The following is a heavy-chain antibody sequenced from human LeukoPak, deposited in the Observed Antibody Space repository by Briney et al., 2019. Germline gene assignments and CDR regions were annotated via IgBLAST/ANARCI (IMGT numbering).Heavy chain of an antibody. V-gene: IGHV3-53*05. Sequence: GGSLRLSCAASGFTVSSNYMTWVRQAPGKGLEWVSVAYSGGSTDYADSVKGRFTISRDNSKNTLYLQMNSLRAEDTAVYYCARDAYRSFDYWGQGTLVTVSS. CDR2: AYSGGST. CDR3: ARDAYRSFDY. J-gene: IGHJ4*02. D-gene: IGHD2-21*01. CDR1: GFTVSSNY.